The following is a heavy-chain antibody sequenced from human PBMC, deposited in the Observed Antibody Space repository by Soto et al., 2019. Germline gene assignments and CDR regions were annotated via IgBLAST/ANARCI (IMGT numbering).Heavy chain of an antibody. V-gene: IGHV3-23*01. CDR3: AKAGQQWLSWFDP. CDR2: ISGSGGST. CDR1: GFTFSSYA. J-gene: IGHJ5*02. D-gene: IGHD6-19*01. Sequence: PGGSLRLSGAASGFTFSSYAMSWVRQAPWKGLEWVSAISGSGGSTYYADSVKGRFTISRDNSKNTLYLQMNRLRAKDTAVYYCAKAGQQWLSWFDPWGQGTLVTFSS.